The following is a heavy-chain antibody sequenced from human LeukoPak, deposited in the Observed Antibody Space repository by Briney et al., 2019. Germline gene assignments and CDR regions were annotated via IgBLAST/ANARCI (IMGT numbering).Heavy chain of an antibody. Sequence: GASVKVSCKASGYTFTSYDINWVRQATGQGLEWMGWMNPNRGNTGYAQKFQGRVTMTRNTSISTAYMELSSLRSEDTAVYYCARALGDCSSTSCYYNWFDPWGQGTLVTVSS. V-gene: IGHV1-8*01. CDR3: ARALGDCSSTSCYYNWFDP. J-gene: IGHJ5*02. D-gene: IGHD2-2*01. CDR2: MNPNRGNT. CDR1: GYTFTSYD.